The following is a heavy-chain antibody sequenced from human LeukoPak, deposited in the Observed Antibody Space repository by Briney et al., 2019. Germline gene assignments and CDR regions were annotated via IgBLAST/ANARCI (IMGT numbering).Heavy chain of an antibody. CDR3: AKIRGTTRYYYYYYMDV. J-gene: IGHJ6*03. CDR2: ISGSGGST. Sequence: GGSLRLSCAASGFTFSSYAMSWVRQAPGKGLEWVSAISGSGGSTYYADSVKGRFTISRDNSKNTLYLQMNGLRAEDTAVYYCAKIRGTTRYYYYYYMDVWGKGTTVTVSS. D-gene: IGHD1-7*01. V-gene: IGHV3-23*01. CDR1: GFTFSSYA.